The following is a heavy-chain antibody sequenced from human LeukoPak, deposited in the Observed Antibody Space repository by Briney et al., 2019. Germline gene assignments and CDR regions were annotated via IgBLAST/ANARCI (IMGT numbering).Heavy chain of an antibody. CDR3: AREYSYGYVDNWFDP. V-gene: IGHV4-59*01. Sequence: SETLSLTCTVSGGSISSYYWSWIRQPPGKGLELIGYIYYSGSTNYNPSLKSRVTISVDTSKNQFSLKLSSVTAADTAVYYCAREYSYGYVDNWFDPWGQGTLVTVSS. CDR1: GGSISSYY. CDR2: IYYSGST. D-gene: IGHD5-18*01. J-gene: IGHJ5*02.